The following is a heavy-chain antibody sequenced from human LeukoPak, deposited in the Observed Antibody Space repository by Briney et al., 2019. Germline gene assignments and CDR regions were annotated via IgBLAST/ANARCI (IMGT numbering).Heavy chain of an antibody. Sequence: PSETLSLTCTVSGGSISSYYWSWIRQPPGKGREWIGYIYYSGSTNYNPSLKSRVTISVDTSKNQFSLKLSSVTAADTAVYYCASPGNTEDYGDYFHWGQGTMVTVSS. D-gene: IGHD4-17*01. J-gene: IGHJ3*01. V-gene: IGHV4-59*01. CDR3: ASPGNTEDYGDYFH. CDR1: GGSISSYY. CDR2: IYYSGST.